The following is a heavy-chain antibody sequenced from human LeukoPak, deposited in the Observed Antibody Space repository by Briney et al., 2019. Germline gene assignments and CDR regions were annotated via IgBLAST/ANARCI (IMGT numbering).Heavy chain of an antibody. CDR1: GGSISSSNYY. J-gene: IGHJ5*02. D-gene: IGHD3-3*01. CDR3: ASSYYDFWSGLCNWFDP. V-gene: IGHV4-39*07. Sequence: PSETLSLTCTVSGGSISSSNYYWGWIRQPPGKGLEWIGSIYYSGSTYYNPSLKSRVTISVDTSKNQFSLKLSSVTAADTAVYYCASSYYDFWSGLCNWFDPWGQGTLVTVSS. CDR2: IYYSGST.